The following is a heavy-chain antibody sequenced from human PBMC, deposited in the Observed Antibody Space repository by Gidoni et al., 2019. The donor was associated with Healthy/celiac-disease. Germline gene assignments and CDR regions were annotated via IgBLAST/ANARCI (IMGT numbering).Heavy chain of an antibody. V-gene: IGHV3-9*01. CDR3: AKGGVGYYGSGSLDY. J-gene: IGHJ4*02. Sequence: EVQLVESGGGLVQPGRSLRLSCAASGFTLDDYAMHWVRQAPGKGLAWVSGISWNSGSIGFADSVKGRFTISRDNAKNSLYLQMNSLRAEDTALYYCAKGGVGYYGSGSLDYWGQGTLVTVSS. CDR1: GFTLDDYA. CDR2: ISWNSGSI. D-gene: IGHD3-10*01.